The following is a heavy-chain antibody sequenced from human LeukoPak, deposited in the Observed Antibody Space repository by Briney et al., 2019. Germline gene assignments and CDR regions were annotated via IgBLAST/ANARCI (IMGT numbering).Heavy chain of an antibody. D-gene: IGHD6-13*01. CDR2: MNPNSGNT. CDR1: GYTFTSYD. CDR3: ARPSGYRNYYYGMDV. J-gene: IGHJ6*02. Sequence: ASVKVSCKASGYTFTSYDINWVRQATGQGLEWMGWMNPNSGNTGYAQKFQGRVTMTRNTSISTAYMELSSLRSEDTAVYYCARPSGYRNYYYGMDVWGQGTTVTVSS. V-gene: IGHV1-8*01.